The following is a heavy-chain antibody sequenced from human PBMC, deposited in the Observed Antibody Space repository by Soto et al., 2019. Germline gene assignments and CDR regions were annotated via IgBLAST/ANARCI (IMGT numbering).Heavy chain of an antibody. J-gene: IGHJ6*02. CDR2: IYYSGST. CDR1: GGSISSCSYY. CDR3: AREKVVGVYYYYYYGMDV. V-gene: IGHV4-39*02. D-gene: IGHD3-22*01. Sequence: SATLSLTGTLCGGSISSCSYYSCWIRQPPGKGLEWIGSIYYSGSTYYNPSLKSRVTISVDTSKNQFSLKLSSVTAADTAVYYCAREKVVGVYYYYYYGMDVWGQGTTVTVSS.